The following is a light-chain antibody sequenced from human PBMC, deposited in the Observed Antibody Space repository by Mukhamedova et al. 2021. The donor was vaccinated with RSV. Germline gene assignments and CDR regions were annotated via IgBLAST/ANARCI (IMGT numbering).Light chain of an antibody. CDR3: QQYNDYPLT. J-gene: IGKJ4*01. Sequence: WYQRRVHGKAPKLLIYTTSTLESGVPSRFSGSGSGTEFTLTISSLQPDDLATYYCQQYNDYPLTFGGGTRVEIK. V-gene: IGKV1-5*03. CDR2: TTS.